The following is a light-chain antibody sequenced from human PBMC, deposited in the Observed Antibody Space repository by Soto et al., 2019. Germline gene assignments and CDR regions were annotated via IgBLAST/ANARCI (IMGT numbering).Light chain of an antibody. CDR3: SSYTSTLRVV. V-gene: IGLV2-14*01. Sequence: QSALTQPASVSGSPGQSITISCTGTSSDVGGYIYVSWYQQHPGKAPKLMIYEVSNRPSGVSNRFSGSMSGNTASLTISGLQAEDEADYYCSSYTSTLRVVFGGGTKLTVL. CDR1: SSDVGGYIY. CDR2: EVS. J-gene: IGLJ3*02.